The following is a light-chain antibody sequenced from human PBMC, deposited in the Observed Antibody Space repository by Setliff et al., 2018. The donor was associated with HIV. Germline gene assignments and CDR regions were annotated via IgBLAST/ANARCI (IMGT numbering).Light chain of an antibody. CDR2: DVS. CDR3: CSYAGAYTSLYV. J-gene: IGLJ1*01. Sequence: QSALTQPRSVSGSPGQSVTISCTGTSSVVGASNSVSWYQHHPGKAPKVIIYDVSDRPSGVPDRFSGAKSGNTASLTISGVQAEDEADYYCCSYAGAYTSLYVFGTGTKVTVL. V-gene: IGLV2-11*01. CDR1: SSVVGASNS.